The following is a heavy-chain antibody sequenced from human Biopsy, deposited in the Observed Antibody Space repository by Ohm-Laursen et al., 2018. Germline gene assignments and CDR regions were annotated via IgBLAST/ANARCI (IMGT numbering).Heavy chain of an antibody. CDR2: IWYDGSNK. CDR3: AKDRYNYTPIGGFSMDV. Sequence: SLRLSCAATGFTFSNYGMHWVRQAPGKGLEWLAVIWYDGSNKYYGDSVQGRFTISSDNSKNTVYLQMSSLRAEDTAVYYCAKDRYNYTPIGGFSMDVWGQGTTVTVSS. V-gene: IGHV3-33*06. J-gene: IGHJ6*02. CDR1: GFTFSNYG. D-gene: IGHD5-18*01.